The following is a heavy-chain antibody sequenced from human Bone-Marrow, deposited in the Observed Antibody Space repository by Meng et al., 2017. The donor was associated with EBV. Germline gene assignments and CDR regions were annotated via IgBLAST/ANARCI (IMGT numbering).Heavy chain of an antibody. CDR1: GGSVSGYE. Sequence: QQQQWGAGLLEPARAQSVTCAVYGGSVSGYEWSWIRQPQGKGLGWIGEINHSGSTNYNPSLKSRVTISVDTSKNQFSLKLSSVTAADTAVYYCARFRKQQLFFRYYFDYWGQGTLVTVSS. CDR3: ARFRKQQLFFRYYFDY. CDR2: INHSGST. D-gene: IGHD6-13*01. J-gene: IGHJ4*02. V-gene: IGHV4-34*01.